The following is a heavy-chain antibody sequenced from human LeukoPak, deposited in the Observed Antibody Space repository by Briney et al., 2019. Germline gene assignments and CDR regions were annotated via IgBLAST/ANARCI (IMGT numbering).Heavy chain of an antibody. V-gene: IGHV1-18*01. D-gene: IGHD4-11*01. J-gene: IGHJ6*03. CDR1: GYTFTSYG. Sequence: GASVKVSCKASGYTFTSYGISWVRQAPGQGLEWMGWISAYNGNTNYAQKLQGRVTMTTDTSTSTAYMGLRSLRSDDTAVYYCARAGATVTYYYYYYMDVWGKGTTVTVSS. CDR2: ISAYNGNT. CDR3: ARAGATVTYYYYYYMDV.